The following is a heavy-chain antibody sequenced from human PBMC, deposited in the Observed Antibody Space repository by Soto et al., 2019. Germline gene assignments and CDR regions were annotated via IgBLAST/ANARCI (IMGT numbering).Heavy chain of an antibody. D-gene: IGHD2-2*01. CDR1: GYTFSKYD. CDR3: ARAIRDQPHSDC. J-gene: IGHJ4*02. V-gene: IGHV1-8*01. Sequence: QVQLVQSGAEVRKPGASVKVSCKASGYTFSKYDIAWVRQATGQGLEWMGWMNPNSANTGYAQKFQGRVTMTGDTSITTAYMELNRLTSEDTAVYYCARAIRDQPHSDCWGQGPLVTVSS. CDR2: MNPNSANT.